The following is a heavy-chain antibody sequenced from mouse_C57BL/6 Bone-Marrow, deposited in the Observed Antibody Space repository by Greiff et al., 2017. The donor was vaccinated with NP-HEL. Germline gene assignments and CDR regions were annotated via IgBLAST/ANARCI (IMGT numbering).Heavy chain of an antibody. Sequence: EVQLQQSGAELVRPGASVKLSCTASGFNIKDDYMHWVKQRPEQGLEWIGWIDPENGDTEYASKFQGKATITADTSSNTAHLQLSSLTSEDTAVYYCTPDLLPAYWGQGTLVTVSA. V-gene: IGHV14-4*01. CDR3: TPDLLPAY. J-gene: IGHJ3*01. CDR2: IDPENGDT. CDR1: GFNIKDDY.